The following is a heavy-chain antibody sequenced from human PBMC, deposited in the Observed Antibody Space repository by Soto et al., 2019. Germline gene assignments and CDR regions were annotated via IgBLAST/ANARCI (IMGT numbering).Heavy chain of an antibody. CDR1: GFTFDNYA. J-gene: IGHJ4*02. CDR3: AKPVQRGCFSASCRYFDF. Sequence: EVQLLESGGGSVQPGGSLRLSCAASGFTFDNYAMTWVRQGPGKGLEWVSTLSASGGNTFYADSVKGRFTISRDNSKNTLYLQMNSLRAWDTAVCYCAKPVQRGCFSASCRYFDFWGQGTLVTLSS. V-gene: IGHV3-23*01. D-gene: IGHD2-2*01. CDR2: LSASGGNT.